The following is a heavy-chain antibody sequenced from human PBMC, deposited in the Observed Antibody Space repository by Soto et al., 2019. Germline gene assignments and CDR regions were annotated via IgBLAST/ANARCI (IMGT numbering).Heavy chain of an antibody. V-gene: IGHV4-59*08. CDR1: GGFLSRSY. J-gene: IGHJ3*02. Sequence: QVQLQESGPGLVKPSETLSLTCTVSGGFLSRSYWCWIRQSPGKGLEWIGYIYESGSTSYNPSLKRRVAVSIGMSKNHFRRTLRSVTAADAAVYYCVRHLPVPTAVGTFDIWGRGTLITFSS. CDR2: IYESGST. CDR3: VRHLPVPTAVGTFDI. D-gene: IGHD1-1*01.